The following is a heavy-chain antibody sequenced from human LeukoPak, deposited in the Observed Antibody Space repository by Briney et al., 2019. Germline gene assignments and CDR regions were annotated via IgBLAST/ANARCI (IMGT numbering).Heavy chain of an antibody. Sequence: ASETLSLTCTASGGSISSYYWSWIRQPPGKGLEWIGYIYHSGSTNYNPSLKSRVTISVDTAKNQFSLKLSSVTAADTAVYYCAKGEIAVAGTTSDYWGQGTLVTVSS. CDR2: IYHSGST. V-gene: IGHV4-59*01. J-gene: IGHJ4*02. D-gene: IGHD6-19*01. CDR3: AKGEIAVAGTTSDY. CDR1: GGSISSYY.